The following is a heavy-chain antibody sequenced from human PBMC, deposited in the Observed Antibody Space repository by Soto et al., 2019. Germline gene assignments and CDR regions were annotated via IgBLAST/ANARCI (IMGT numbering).Heavy chain of an antibody. CDR3: TRGIYCSGGSCYEYNWFDP. Sequence: GGSLRLSCSALGFTFGDYSISLFPQAPGKGLERVCFIRSKADGGTTEYAASVKGRFTISRDDSKSIAYLQMNSLKTEDTAVYYCTRGIYCSGGSCYEYNWFDPWGQGTLVTVSS. D-gene: IGHD2-15*01. J-gene: IGHJ5*02. V-gene: IGHV3-49*03. CDR2: IRSKADGGTT. CDR1: GFTFGDYS.